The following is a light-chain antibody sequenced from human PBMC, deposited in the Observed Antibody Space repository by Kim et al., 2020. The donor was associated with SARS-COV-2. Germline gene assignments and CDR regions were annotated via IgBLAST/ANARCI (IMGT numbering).Light chain of an antibody. Sequence: ALGQTVRITCQGDSLRSYYASWYQQKPGQAPGLVIYGKNNRPSGIPDRFSGSSSGNTASLTITGAQAEDEADYYCNSRDSSGNHYVFGTGTKVTVL. CDR2: GKN. CDR3: NSRDSSGNHYV. J-gene: IGLJ1*01. V-gene: IGLV3-19*01. CDR1: SLRSYY.